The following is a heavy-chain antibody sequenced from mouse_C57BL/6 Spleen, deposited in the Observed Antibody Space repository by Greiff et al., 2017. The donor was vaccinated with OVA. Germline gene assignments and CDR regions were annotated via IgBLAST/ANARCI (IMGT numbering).Heavy chain of an antibody. CDR3: ASGGLLEFAY. V-gene: IGHV1-64*01. D-gene: IGHD2-3*01. Sequence: VQLQQPGAELVKPGASVKLSCKASGYTFTSYWMHWVKQRPGQGLEWIGMIHPNSGSTNYNEKFKSKATLTVDKSSSTAYMQLSSLTSEDSAVYYCASGGLLEFAYWGQGTLVTVSA. J-gene: IGHJ3*01. CDR2: IHPNSGST. CDR1: GYTFTSYW.